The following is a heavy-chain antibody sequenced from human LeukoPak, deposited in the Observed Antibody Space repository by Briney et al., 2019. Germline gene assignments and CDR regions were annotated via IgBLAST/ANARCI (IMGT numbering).Heavy chain of an antibody. Sequence: GGSLRLSCEASGFTFSSHAMSWVRQAPGKGLEWVSAIGGSGVNIYYADSVKGRFTISRDNSRNTLYLQMNSLRAEDTALYYCAKDMTSGDYYDSSGYYGYNWFDPWGQGTLVTVSS. J-gene: IGHJ5*02. V-gene: IGHV3-23*01. D-gene: IGHD3-22*01. CDR2: IGGSGVNI. CDR1: GFTFSSHA. CDR3: AKDMTSGDYYDSSGYYGYNWFDP.